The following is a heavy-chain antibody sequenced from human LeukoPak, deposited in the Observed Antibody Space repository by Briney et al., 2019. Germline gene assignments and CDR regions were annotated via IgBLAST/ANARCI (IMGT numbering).Heavy chain of an antibody. V-gene: IGHV1-8*01. CDR3: ARDYGGNSGWFDP. CDR1: GYTLTNYD. J-gene: IGHJ5*02. CDR2: MKPKSGET. D-gene: IGHD4-23*01. Sequence: ASVKVSCKASGYTLTNYDINWVRQAPGQGLEWMGWMKPKSGETGYAQKFQGRATMTRDTSINTAYMELRSLTSEDTAVYYCARDYGGNSGWFDPWGQGTLVTVSP.